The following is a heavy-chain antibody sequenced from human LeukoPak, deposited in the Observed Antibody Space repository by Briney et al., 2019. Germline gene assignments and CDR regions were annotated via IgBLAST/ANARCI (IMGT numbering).Heavy chain of an antibody. D-gene: IGHD5-12*01. CDR1: GFTSSSYG. V-gene: IGHV3-30*02. CDR2: IRYDGSNK. Sequence: GGSLRLSCAASGFTSSSYGMHWVRQAPGKGLEWVAFIRYDGSNKYYADSVKGRFTISRDNSKNTLYLQMNSLRAEDTAVYYCAKSGYDFGGWFDPWGQGTLVTVSS. J-gene: IGHJ5*02. CDR3: AKSGYDFGGWFDP.